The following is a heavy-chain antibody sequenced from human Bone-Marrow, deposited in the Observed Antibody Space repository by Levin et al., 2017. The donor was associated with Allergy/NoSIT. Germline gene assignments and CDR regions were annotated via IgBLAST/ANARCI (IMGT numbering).Heavy chain of an antibody. J-gene: IGHJ3*01. CDR3: ARTYGGNALAAFDV. CDR2: LSHDGNVK. CDR1: KFTFWNYT. Sequence: PGESLKISCAASKFTFWNYTMNWVRQAPGKGLEWVAYLSHDGNVKFYADSVKGRFTISRDNAKVTLYLQMNSLRTEDTAVYYCARTYGGNALAAFDVWGQGTVVTVSS. V-gene: IGHV3-30-3*01. D-gene: IGHD4-23*01.